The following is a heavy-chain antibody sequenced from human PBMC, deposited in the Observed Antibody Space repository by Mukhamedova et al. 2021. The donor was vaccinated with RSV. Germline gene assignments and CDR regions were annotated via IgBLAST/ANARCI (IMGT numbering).Heavy chain of an antibody. D-gene: IGHD6-13*01. CDR3: ARVNYKYSSSWYYYYYYYMDV. V-gene: IGHV4-59*01. CDR2: GST. Sequence: GSTNYNPSLKSRVTISVDTSKNQFSLKLSSVTAADTAVYYCARVNYKYSSSWYYYYYYYMDVWGKGTTVTVSS. J-gene: IGHJ6*03.